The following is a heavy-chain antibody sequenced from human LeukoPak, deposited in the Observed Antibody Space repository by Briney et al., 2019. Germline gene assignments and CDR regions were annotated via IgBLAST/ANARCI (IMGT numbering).Heavy chain of an antibody. D-gene: IGHD3-9*01. CDR3: ARVDFDWLLSQSGFYYYMDV. V-gene: IGHV4-59*01. CDR1: DDSITIYY. J-gene: IGHJ6*03. CDR2: IDHTGIT. Sequence: SETLSLTCTVSDDSITIYYWSWIRQPPGKGLEWIGYIDHTGITNYNPSLNSRVTISRDTSKNHFSLELSSATAADTAVYYCARVDFDWLLSQSGFYYYMDVWGKGTTVTISS.